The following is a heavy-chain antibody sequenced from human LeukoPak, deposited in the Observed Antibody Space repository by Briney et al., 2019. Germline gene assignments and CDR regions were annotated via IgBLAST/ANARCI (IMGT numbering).Heavy chain of an antibody. CDR3: ARARDITNLGVVRDAFDL. D-gene: IGHD3-3*01. CDR1: GFTFRNYW. V-gene: IGHV3-74*01. CDR2: NNRDGTGK. Sequence: GGSLRLSCVASGFTFRNYWMHWVRQAPGKGLVWVSRNNRDGTGKGYADAVKGRFTISRDNAKNTLFLQMNSLRADDTAVYYCARARDITNLGVVRDAFDLWGQGTVVTVSS. J-gene: IGHJ3*01.